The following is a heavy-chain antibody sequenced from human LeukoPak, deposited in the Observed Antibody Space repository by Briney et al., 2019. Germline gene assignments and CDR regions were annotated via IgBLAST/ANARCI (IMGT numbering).Heavy chain of an antibody. V-gene: IGHV4-30-4*08. CDR1: GGSLSSGDYY. Sequence: SQTLSLTCTVSGGSLSSGDYYWSWIRQPPGKGLEWIGYIYYSGSTHYNPSLKSRFTISVDTSKNQFSLKLSSVTAADTAVYYCARGPLLGAFDIWGQGTMVTVSS. CDR3: ARGPLLGAFDI. J-gene: IGHJ3*02. CDR2: IYYSGST. D-gene: IGHD3-16*01.